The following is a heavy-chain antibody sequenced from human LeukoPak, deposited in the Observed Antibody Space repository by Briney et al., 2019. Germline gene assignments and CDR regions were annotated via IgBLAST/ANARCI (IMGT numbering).Heavy chain of an antibody. V-gene: IGHV3-7*01. J-gene: IGHJ3*02. CDR1: GFTLSNHW. D-gene: IGHD5-12*01. CDR3: ARDWLDSGYDFDAFDI. CDR2: IKQDGIEK. Sequence: GGSLRLSCAASGFTLSNHWMIWVRQAPGKGLECVANIKQDGIEKYYLDSVKGRFTISRDNAKNSVYLQMNSLRVEDTAVYYCARDWLDSGYDFDAFDIWGQGTMVTVSS.